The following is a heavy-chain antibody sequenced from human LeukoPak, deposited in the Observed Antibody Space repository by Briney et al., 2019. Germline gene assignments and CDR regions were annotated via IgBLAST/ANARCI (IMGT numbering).Heavy chain of an antibody. D-gene: IGHD4/OR15-4a*01. CDR3: ARAVDVELTADY. V-gene: IGHV3-30-3*01. CDR2: ISYDGSNK. CDR1: GFTFSSYA. J-gene: IGHJ4*02. Sequence: GGSLRLSCAASGFTFSSYAMSWVRQAPGKGLEWVAVISYDGSNKYYADSVKGRFTISRDNSKNTLYLQMNSLRAEDTAVYYCARAVDVELTADYWGQGTLVTVSS.